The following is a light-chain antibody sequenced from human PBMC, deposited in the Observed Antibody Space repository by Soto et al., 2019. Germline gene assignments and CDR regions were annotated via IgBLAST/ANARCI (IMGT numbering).Light chain of an antibody. CDR3: QQYYSTPWT. J-gene: IGKJ1*01. CDR1: QSVLYSSNHKNY. V-gene: IGKV4-1*01. CDR2: WAS. Sequence: DIVMTQSPGSLAVSLGERATINCKSSQSVLYSSNHKNYLAWYQQEPGQPPNLLVYWASTRESGVPERFSGSGSGTDSTLTISRLQAEDVAVYYCQQYYSTPWTFGPGTKVEIK.